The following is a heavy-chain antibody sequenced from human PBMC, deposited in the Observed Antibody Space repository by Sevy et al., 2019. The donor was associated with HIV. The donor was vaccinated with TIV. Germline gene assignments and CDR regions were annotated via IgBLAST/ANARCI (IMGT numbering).Heavy chain of an antibody. CDR1: GFTFDDYA. V-gene: IGHV3-9*01. CDR2: ISWNSAFI. Sequence: GGSLRLSCAASGFTFDDYAMHWVRQAPGKGLEWVSGISWNSAFIGYADSVKGRLTISRDNAKNSLYLQMNSLKPEDTAFYYCAKDGGSGSGPSAVYFHHWGQGTLVTVSS. CDR3: AKDGGSGSGPSAVYFHH. D-gene: IGHD6-19*01. J-gene: IGHJ1*01.